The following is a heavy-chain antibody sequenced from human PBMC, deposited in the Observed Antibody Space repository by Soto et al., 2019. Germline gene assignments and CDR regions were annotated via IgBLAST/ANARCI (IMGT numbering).Heavy chain of an antibody. CDR3: ARQEFDDGRGHFGY. Sequence: QVQVVESGGGVVQPGGSLRLSCAASGFTFSTSAMHWVRQAPGKGLEWMSVISYGGNNKYYADSVKGRFTISRDISKSTLYLQMNSLRTEDTAVYYCARQEFDDGRGHFGYWGQGTLVSVSS. D-gene: IGHD3-22*01. CDR2: ISYGGNNK. J-gene: IGHJ4*02. V-gene: IGHV3-30-3*01. CDR1: GFTFSTSA.